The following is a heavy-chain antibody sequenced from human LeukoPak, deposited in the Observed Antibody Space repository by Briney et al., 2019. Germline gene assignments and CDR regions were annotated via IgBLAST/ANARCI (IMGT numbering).Heavy chain of an antibody. Sequence: GRSLRLSCAASGFTFSSYGMHWVRQAPGKGLEWVAVISYDGSNKYYADSVKGRFTISRDNSKNTLYLQMSSLRAEDTAVYYCAKAAYYDSSGYTLDYWGQGTLVTVSS. V-gene: IGHV3-30*18. J-gene: IGHJ4*02. CDR2: ISYDGSNK. D-gene: IGHD3-22*01. CDR1: GFTFSSYG. CDR3: AKAAYYDSSGYTLDY.